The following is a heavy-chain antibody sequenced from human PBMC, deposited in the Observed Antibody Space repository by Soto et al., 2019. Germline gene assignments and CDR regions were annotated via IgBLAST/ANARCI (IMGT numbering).Heavy chain of an antibody. V-gene: IGHV3-30*18. J-gene: IGHJ6*02. CDR3: AKDQSTNSRSYHALDV. Sequence: QVQLVESGGGVVQPGESLRLSCAASEFTFSSYAMHWVRQAPGKGLEWVAVVSNDGSNKYYGDSVKGRFTISRANAKNTLNLQTNSLTAEDTAVYYCAKDQSTNSRSYHALDVWGQGTTVTVSS. D-gene: IGHD2-2*01. CDR1: EFTFSSYA. CDR2: VSNDGSNK.